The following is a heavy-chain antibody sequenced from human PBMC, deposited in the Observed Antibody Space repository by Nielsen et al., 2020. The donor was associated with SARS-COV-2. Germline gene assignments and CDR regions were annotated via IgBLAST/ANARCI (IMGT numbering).Heavy chain of an antibody. CDR3: ARGSALRDTAMGSGMDV. CDR1: GGSISSGSYY. V-gene: IGHV4-61*02. J-gene: IGHJ6*02. CDR2: IYTSGST. D-gene: IGHD5-18*01. Sequence: SETLSLTCTVSGGSISSGSYYWSWIRQPAGKGLEWIGRIYTSGSTNYNPSLKSRVTISVNTSKNQFSLKLSSVTAADTAVYYCARGSALRDTAMGSGMDVWGQGTTVTVSS.